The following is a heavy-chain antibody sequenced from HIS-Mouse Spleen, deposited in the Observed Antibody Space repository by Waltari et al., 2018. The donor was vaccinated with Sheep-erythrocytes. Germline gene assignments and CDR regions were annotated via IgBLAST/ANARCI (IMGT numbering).Heavy chain of an antibody. V-gene: IGHV5-51*01. D-gene: IGHD6-13*01. CDR1: GYSFTSYW. CDR2: SDPGEPDT. J-gene: IGHJ3*02. CDR3: ARHLWPHSSSWRDAFDT. Sequence: EVQLVQSGAEVKKPGESLKISGKGSGYSFTSYWIGLVRQRPGKGMEWMGISDPGEPDTGNSPPFQGQFTISADKSISTACLQWSSLKASYTAMYYCARHLWPHSSSWRDAFDTGGEGTMVTVAS.